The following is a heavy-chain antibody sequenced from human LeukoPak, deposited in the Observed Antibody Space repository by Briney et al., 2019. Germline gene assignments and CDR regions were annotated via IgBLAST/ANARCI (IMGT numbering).Heavy chain of an antibody. J-gene: IGHJ4*02. CDR3: ARDRVLLRYFEWLSY. V-gene: IGHV1-69*04. CDR1: GGTFSSYA. Sequence: SVKVSCKASGGTFSSYAISWVRQAPGQGLEWMGRIIPILGIANYAQKFQGRVTITADKSTSTAYMERSSLRSEDTAVYYCARDRVLLRYFEWLSYWGQGTLVTVSS. D-gene: IGHD3-9*01. CDR2: IIPILGIA.